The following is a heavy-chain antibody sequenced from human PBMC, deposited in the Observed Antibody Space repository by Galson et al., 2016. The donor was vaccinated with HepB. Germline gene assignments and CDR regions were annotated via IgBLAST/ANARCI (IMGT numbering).Heavy chain of an antibody. D-gene: IGHD3-9*01. CDR2: MNGSGGSA. Sequence: SLRLSCAASGFTFSSYAMTWVRQAPGKGLEWVSDMNGSGGSAYYADSVKGRFTISRDKSKNTLYLQMNSLRVEDTAVYYWARERYFDPNVYFDYWGQGILVIVSS. CDR3: ARERYFDPNVYFDY. CDR1: GFTFSSYA. V-gene: IGHV3-23*01. J-gene: IGHJ4*02.